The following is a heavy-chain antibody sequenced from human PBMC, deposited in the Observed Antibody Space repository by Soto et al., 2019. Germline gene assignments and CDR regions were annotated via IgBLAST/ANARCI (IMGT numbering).Heavy chain of an antibody. Sequence: ASVKVSCKASGYTFTSYGISWVRQAPGQGLEWMGWISAYNGNTNYAQKLQGRVTMTTDTSTSTAYMELRSLRSDDTAVYYCARGQYYDSSGYLASFDYWGQGTLVTVSS. J-gene: IGHJ4*02. V-gene: IGHV1-18*01. CDR3: ARGQYYDSSGYLASFDY. D-gene: IGHD3-22*01. CDR2: ISAYNGNT. CDR1: GYTFTSYG.